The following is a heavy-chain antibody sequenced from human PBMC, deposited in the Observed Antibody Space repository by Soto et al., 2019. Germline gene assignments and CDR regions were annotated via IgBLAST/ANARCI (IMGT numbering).Heavy chain of an antibody. V-gene: IGHV3-48*01. CDR2: ISSSSSTI. D-gene: IGHD3-10*01. J-gene: IGHJ2*01. CDR1: GFTFSSYS. CDR3: ARGSRFRGVSLPPWYFDL. Sequence: EVQLVESGGGLVQPGGSLRLSCAASGFTFSSYSMNWVRQAPGKGLEWVSYISSSSSTIYYADSVKGRFTISRDNAKNSLYLQMNSLRAEDTAVYYCARGSRFRGVSLPPWYFDLWGRGTLVTVSS.